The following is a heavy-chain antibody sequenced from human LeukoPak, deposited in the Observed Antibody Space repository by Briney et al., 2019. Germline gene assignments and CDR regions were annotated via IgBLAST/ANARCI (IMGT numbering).Heavy chain of an antibody. Sequence: PSETLSLTCTVSGGSISSSIYYWGWIRQSPGKGLEWIGSIYYSGSTYYNPSLKSRVTISVDTSKNQFSLKLSSVTAADTAVYYCARVTFGGVIVDYWGQGTLVTVSS. CDR2: IYYSGST. D-gene: IGHD3-16*02. CDR3: ARVTFGGVIVDY. J-gene: IGHJ4*02. V-gene: IGHV4-39*01. CDR1: GGSISSSIYY.